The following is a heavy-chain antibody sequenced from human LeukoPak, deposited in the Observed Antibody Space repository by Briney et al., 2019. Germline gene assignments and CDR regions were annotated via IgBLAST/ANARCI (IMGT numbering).Heavy chain of an antibody. CDR2: ISYDGSNK. V-gene: IGHV3-30-3*01. D-gene: IGHD2-2*01. J-gene: IGHJ6*02. CDR3: AKGQYCSSTSCQINYYYYGMDV. Sequence: GGSLRLSCAASGFTFSSYAMSWVRQAPGKGLEWVAVISYDGSNKYYADSVKGRFTISRDNSKNTLYLQMNSLRAEDTAVYYCAKGQYCSSTSCQINYYYYGMDVWGQGTTVTVSS. CDR1: GFTFSSYA.